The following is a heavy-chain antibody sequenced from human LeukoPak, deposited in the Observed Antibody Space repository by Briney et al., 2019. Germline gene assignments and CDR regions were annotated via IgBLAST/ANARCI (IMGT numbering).Heavy chain of an antibody. CDR3: ARAFQGYSYGLYYYYGMDV. J-gene: IGHJ6*02. V-gene: IGHV4-59*01. Sequence: KTSETLSLTCTVSGGSIRSYYWSWIRQPPGKGLEWIGYIYYSGSTNYNPSLKSRVTISVDTSKNQFSLKLSSVTAADTAVYYCARAFQGYSYGLYYYYGMDVWGQGTTVTVSS. CDR1: GGSIRSYY. D-gene: IGHD5-18*01. CDR2: IYYSGST.